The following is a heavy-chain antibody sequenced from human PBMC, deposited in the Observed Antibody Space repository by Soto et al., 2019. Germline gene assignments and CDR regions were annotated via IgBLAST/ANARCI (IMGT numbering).Heavy chain of an antibody. J-gene: IGHJ4*02. Sequence: EVQVLESGGGLVQPGGSLRLSCAASGFTFSSYAMNWVRQAPGKGLEWVSAISDRGDRTYFTDSVKGRFTISRDNSKNTLYLQMNSLRAEDTAVYDCAKSFRSGLLWFGELSTVDYWGQGTLVIVSS. D-gene: IGHD3-10*01. CDR1: GFTFSSYA. CDR2: ISDRGDRT. CDR3: AKSFRSGLLWFGELSTVDY. V-gene: IGHV3-23*01.